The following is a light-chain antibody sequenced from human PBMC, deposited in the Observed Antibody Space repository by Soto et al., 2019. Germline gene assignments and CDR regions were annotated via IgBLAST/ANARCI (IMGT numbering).Light chain of an antibody. Sequence: EIVMTQSPATLSVSPGERATLSCRASQSVSSNLAWYQQKPGQAPRLLIYGASTRATGIPARFSGSGSGTEFTLNISSLQSEDFAVDYCQQYNNWPPRAWTFGQGTKVEIK. V-gene: IGKV3-15*01. CDR1: QSVSSN. CDR2: GAS. CDR3: QQYNNWPPRAWT. J-gene: IGKJ1*01.